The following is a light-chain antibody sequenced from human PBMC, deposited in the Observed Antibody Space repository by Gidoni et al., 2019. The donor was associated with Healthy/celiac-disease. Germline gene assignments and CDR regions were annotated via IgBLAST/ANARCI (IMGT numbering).Light chain of an antibody. CDR1: QDIGSP. CDR2: YAF. Sequence: DIQLTQSPSFLSASVGDRVTITCRASQDIGSPIAWYQQKPGKTPKLLIYYAFILQSGVPSRCSGSGSGTEFSLTISSLQPGDFATYYCQQANSHLALTFGGGTKVDI. CDR3: QQANSHLALT. J-gene: IGKJ4*01. V-gene: IGKV1-9*01.